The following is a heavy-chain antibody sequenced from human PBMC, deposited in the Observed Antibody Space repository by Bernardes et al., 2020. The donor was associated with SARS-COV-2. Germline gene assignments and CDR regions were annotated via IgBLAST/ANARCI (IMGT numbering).Heavy chain of an antibody. J-gene: IGHJ4*02. V-gene: IGHV3-23*01. CDR3: AKDRGNSGSYGFDS. Sequence: GGSLSLSCAASGFTSSNYAMAWVRQAPGKGLEWVSSLSGSGASTYYADSVKGLFTISRDNSKNTLYLQMSSLRAEDTAVYFCAKDRGNSGSYGFDSWGQGTLVTVSS. CDR2: LSGSGAST. D-gene: IGHD3-10*01. CDR1: GFTSSNYA.